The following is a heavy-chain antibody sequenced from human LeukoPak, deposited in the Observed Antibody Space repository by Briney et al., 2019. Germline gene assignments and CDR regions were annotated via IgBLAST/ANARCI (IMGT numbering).Heavy chain of an antibody. CDR1: GGSINSRSYY. CDR2: IYYSGST. CDR3: AFRRDGYIGGNWFDP. Sequence: SETLSLTCTVSGGSINSRSYYWGWIRQPPGKGLEWIGSIYYSGSTYHNPSLKSRVTISVDTSKNQLSLKLSSVTAADTAVYYCAFRRDGYIGGNWFDPWGQGTLVTVSS. D-gene: IGHD5-24*01. V-gene: IGHV4-39*01. J-gene: IGHJ5*02.